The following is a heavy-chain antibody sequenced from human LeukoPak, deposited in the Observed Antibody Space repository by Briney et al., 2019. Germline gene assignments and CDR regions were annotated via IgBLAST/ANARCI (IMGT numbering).Heavy chain of an antibody. CDR2: VSFGSSYI. Sequence: GGSLRLLSSAAGFTFKDYTMNWVRQTPGKELQWVSYVSFGSSYISYADSLKGRFTISRDDAKSSVYLEMTSLRTDDTAVYYCARASTEYAVTDGFDTWGPGTLVTVSS. CDR3: ARASTEYAVTDGFDT. D-gene: IGHD4-17*01. J-gene: IGHJ5*02. V-gene: IGHV3-21*06. CDR1: GFTFKDYT.